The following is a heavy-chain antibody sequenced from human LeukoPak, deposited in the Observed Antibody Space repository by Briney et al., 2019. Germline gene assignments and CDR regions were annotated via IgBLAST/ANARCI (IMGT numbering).Heavy chain of an antibody. V-gene: IGHV1-18*01. D-gene: IGHD6-13*01. Sequence: ASVKVSCKSSGYTFTTYGISWLRQAPGQGLEWMGWISPDKGNTDYAQKFQGRVTMTTDTSTSTAYMELRSLRSDDTAVYYCARDSVAAAGQKGRWFDPWGQGTLVTVSS. CDR2: ISPDKGNT. CDR3: ARDSVAAAGQKGRWFDP. J-gene: IGHJ5*02. CDR1: GYTFTTYG.